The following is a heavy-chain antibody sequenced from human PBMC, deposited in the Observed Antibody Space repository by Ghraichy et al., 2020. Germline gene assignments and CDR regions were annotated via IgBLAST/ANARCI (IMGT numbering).Heavy chain of an antibody. Sequence: LSLTCAASGFTFSSYGMHWVRQAPGKGLEWVAVIWYDGSNKYYADSVKGRFTISRDNSKNTLYLQMNSLRAEDTAVYYCARGPTVVTPPFDYWGQGTLVTVSS. D-gene: IGHD4-23*01. CDR1: GFTFSSYG. J-gene: IGHJ4*02. CDR2: IWYDGSNK. CDR3: ARGPTVVTPPFDY. V-gene: IGHV3-33*01.